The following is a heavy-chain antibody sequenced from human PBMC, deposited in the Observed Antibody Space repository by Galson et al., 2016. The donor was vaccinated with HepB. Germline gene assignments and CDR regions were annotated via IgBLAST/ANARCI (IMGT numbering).Heavy chain of an antibody. CDR2: IYWDDDK. D-gene: IGHD6-19*01. V-gene: IGHV2-5*02. CDR1: GFSLSTRGFG. CDR3: AHSNGWLFDY. Sequence: PALVKPTQTLTLTCTFSGFSLSTRGFGVGWIRQPPGKALEWLAFIYWDDDKQYSPSLKTRLTVTKDTSKNQVVLFMTNVDPVDTATYYCAHSNGWLFDYWGQGTLVTVSS. J-gene: IGHJ4*02.